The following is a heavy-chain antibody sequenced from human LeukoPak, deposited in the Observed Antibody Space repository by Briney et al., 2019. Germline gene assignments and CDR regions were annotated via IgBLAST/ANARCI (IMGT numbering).Heavy chain of an antibody. V-gene: IGHV3-7*01. CDR1: GFTFSSYW. CDR3: ARDIGGNSGLGDAFDI. D-gene: IGHD4-23*01. CDR2: IKQDGSEK. J-gene: IGHJ3*02. Sequence: GGSLRLSCAASGFTFSSYWMSWVRQAPGKGLEWVANIKQDGSEKYYVDSVKGRFTISRDNAKNSLYLQMNSLRAKDTAVYYCARDIGGNSGLGDAFDIWGQGTMVTVSS.